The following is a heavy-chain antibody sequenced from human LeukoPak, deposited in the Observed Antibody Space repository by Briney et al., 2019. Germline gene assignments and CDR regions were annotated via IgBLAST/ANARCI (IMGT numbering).Heavy chain of an antibody. Sequence: SETLSLTCTVSGGSISSYYWSWIRQPPGKGLEWIGYIYYSGSTNYNPSLKSRVTISVDTSKDQFSLKLSSVTAADTAVYYCARGRVEGSPFDYWGQGTLVTVSS. J-gene: IGHJ4*02. CDR3: ARGRVEGSPFDY. D-gene: IGHD3-3*01. CDR1: GGSISSYY. V-gene: IGHV4-59*01. CDR2: IYYSGST.